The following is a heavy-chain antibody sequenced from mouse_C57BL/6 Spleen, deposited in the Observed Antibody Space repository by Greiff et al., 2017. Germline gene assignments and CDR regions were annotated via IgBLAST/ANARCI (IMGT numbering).Heavy chain of an antibody. Sequence: DVKLQESGPGLVKPSQSLSLTCSVTGYSITSGYYWNLIRQFPGNKLEWMGYISYDGSNNYNPSLKNRISITRDTSKNQFFRKLNSVTTEDTATYYCARYYDYDGGFAYWGKGTLVTVSA. D-gene: IGHD2-4*01. CDR1: GYSITSGYY. CDR3: ARYYDYDGGFAY. V-gene: IGHV3-6*01. CDR2: ISYDGSN. J-gene: IGHJ3*01.